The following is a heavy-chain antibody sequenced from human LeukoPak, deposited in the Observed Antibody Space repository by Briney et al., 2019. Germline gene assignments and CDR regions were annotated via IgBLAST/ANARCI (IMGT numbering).Heavy chain of an antibody. CDR1: GFTFISYT. V-gene: IGHV3-23*01. J-gene: IGHJ4*02. CDR3: AKDVKIVSLLWFGELSPDY. D-gene: IGHD3-10*01. CDR2: ISGSGGST. Sequence: GGSQRLSCAASGFTFISYTMNWVRQAPGKGLEWVSAISGSGGSTYYADSVKGRFTISRDNSKNTLYLQMNSLRAEDTAVYYCAKDVKIVSLLWFGELSPDYWGQGTLVTVSS.